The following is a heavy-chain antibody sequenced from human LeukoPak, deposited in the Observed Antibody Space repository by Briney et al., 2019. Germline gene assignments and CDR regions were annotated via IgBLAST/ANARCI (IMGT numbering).Heavy chain of an antibody. CDR3: ARSSVYYDYVWGSYRLGTFDY. V-gene: IGHV4-38-2*01. D-gene: IGHD3-16*02. Sequence: LETLSLTCAVSGYSISSGYYWGWIRQPPGKGLEWIGSIYHSGSTYYNPSLKSRVPISVDTSKNQFSLKLSSVTAADTAVYYCARSSVYYDYVWGSYRLGTFDYWGQGTLVTVSS. J-gene: IGHJ4*02. CDR2: IYHSGST. CDR1: GYSISSGYY.